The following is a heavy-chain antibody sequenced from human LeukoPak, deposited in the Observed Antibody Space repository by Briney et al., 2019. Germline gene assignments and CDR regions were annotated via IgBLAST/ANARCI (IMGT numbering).Heavy chain of an antibody. CDR2: ISGSGGST. V-gene: IGHV3-23*01. J-gene: IGHJ4*02. CDR3: AKLYGSGSYYGDY. Sequence: PGGSLRLSCAASGFTFSSYAMSWVRQAPGKGLEWVPAISGSGGSTYYADSVKGRFTISRDNSKNTLYLQMNSLRAEDTAVYYCAKLYGSGSYYGDYWGQGTLVTVSS. CDR1: GFTFSSYA. D-gene: IGHD3-10*01.